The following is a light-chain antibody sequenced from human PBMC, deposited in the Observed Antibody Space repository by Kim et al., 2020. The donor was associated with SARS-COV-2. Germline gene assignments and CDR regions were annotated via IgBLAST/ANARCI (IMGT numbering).Light chain of an antibody. Sequence: ASTGDRVTSTCRASQGISSYLAWYQQKPGKATKLLIYAASTLQSGVPSRFSGSGSGTDFTLTISCLQSEDFATYYCQQYYSYPPTFGQGTKVDIK. J-gene: IGKJ1*01. CDR2: AAS. CDR1: QGISSY. CDR3: QQYYSYPPT. V-gene: IGKV1-8*01.